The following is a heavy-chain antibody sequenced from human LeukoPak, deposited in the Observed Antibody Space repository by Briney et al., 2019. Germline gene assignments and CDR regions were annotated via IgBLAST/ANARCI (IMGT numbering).Heavy chain of an antibody. CDR1: GFTFSGYP. D-gene: IGHD1-26*01. Sequence: HPGGSLRLSCAASGFTFSGYPIHWVRQAPGKGLEWVAVISYDGSNKYYADSVKGRFTISRDNSKNTLYLQMNSLRAEDTAVYYCARVVDSGSYYYYYYYGMDVWGQGTTVTVSS. J-gene: IGHJ6*02. CDR2: ISYDGSNK. CDR3: ARVVDSGSYYYYYYYGMDV. V-gene: IGHV3-30-3*01.